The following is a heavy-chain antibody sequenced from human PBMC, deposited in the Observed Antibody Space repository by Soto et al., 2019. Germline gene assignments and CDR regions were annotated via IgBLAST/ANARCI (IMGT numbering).Heavy chain of an antibody. J-gene: IGHJ4*02. V-gene: IGHV1-69*13. D-gene: IGHD6-13*01. Sequence: GASVKVSCKASGGTFGIYAITWVRQAPGQGLEWMGGIIAFSDIVNYTQKLQGRVTITADESTNTAYMELRSLRSDDTAMFYCARDGSSSWPNFDYWGQGTLVTVSS. CDR3: ARDGSSSWPNFDY. CDR2: IIAFSDIV. CDR1: GGTFGIYA.